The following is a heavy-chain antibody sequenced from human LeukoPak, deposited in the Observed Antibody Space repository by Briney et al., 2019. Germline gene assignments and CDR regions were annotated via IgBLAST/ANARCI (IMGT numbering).Heavy chain of an antibody. Sequence: ASVKVSCKASGYTFTSYYMHWVRQAPGQGLEWMGIINPSGGSTSYAQKFQGRVTMTRDTSISTAYMELSRLRSDDTAVYYCARDKEGAMGSFDYWGQGTLVTVSS. V-gene: IGHV1-46*01. D-gene: IGHD5-18*01. CDR2: INPSGGST. CDR1: GYTFTSYY. J-gene: IGHJ4*02. CDR3: ARDKEGAMGSFDY.